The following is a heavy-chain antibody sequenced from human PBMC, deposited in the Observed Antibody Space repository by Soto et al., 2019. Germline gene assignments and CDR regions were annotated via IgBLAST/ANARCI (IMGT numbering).Heavy chain of an antibody. V-gene: IGHV4-4*02. Sequence: PSETLSLTCEVSGGSIRSSNWWTWVRQPPGRGLEWIGKIFQSGSTIYDPSLQSRVTISLDKSKNQFSLKLTSVTAADTAIYYCARDLHPSYAYAPSGFDTWGQGTLVTVSS. CDR2: IFQSGST. J-gene: IGHJ5*02. D-gene: IGHD3-16*01. CDR3: ARDLHPSYAYAPSGFDT. CDR1: GGSIRSSNW.